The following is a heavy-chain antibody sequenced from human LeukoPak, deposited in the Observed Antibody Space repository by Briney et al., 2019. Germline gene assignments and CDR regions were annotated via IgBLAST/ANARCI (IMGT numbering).Heavy chain of an antibody. CDR1: GGTFSSYA. V-gene: IGHV1-69*05. D-gene: IGHD4/OR15-4a*01. CDR2: IIPIFGTA. CDR3: AREGASRTSHDAFDI. Sequence: ASVKVSCKASGGTFSSYAISWVRQAPGQGLEWMGGIIPIFGTANYAQKFRGRVTITTDESTSTAYMELSSLRSEDTAVYYCAREGASRTSHDAFDIWGQGTMVTVSS. J-gene: IGHJ3*02.